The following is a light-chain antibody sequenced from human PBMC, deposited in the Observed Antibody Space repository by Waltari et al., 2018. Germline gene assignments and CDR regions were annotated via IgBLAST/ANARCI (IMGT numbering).Light chain of an antibody. V-gene: IGKV3-15*01. J-gene: IGKJ1*01. CDR3: QQYNNWPPWWT. Sequence: EIVMTQSPATLSVSPGERATLSCRASQSVSSKLAWYQQKPGQAPRLLIYGASTRDTGIPARFSGSRSGPEFTLTISSLQYEDFAVYYCQQYNNWPPWWTFGQGTKVEIK. CDR1: QSVSSK. CDR2: GAS.